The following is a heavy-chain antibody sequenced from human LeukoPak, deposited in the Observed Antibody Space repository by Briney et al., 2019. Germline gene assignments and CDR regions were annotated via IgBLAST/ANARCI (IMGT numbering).Heavy chain of an antibody. Sequence: SETLSLTCAVYGGSFSGYYWSWIRQPPGKGLEWTGEINHSGSTNYNPSLKGRVTISVDTSKNQFSLKLSSVTAADTAVYYCAGRTGLQYSGSYFAYWGQGTLVTVSS. D-gene: IGHD1-26*01. CDR3: AGRTGLQYSGSYFAY. J-gene: IGHJ4*02. V-gene: IGHV4-34*01. CDR1: GGSFSGYY. CDR2: INHSGST.